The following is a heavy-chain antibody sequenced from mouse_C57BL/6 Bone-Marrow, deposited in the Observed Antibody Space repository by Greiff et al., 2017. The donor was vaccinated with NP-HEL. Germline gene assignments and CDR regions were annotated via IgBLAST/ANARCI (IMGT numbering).Heavy chain of an antibody. J-gene: IGHJ2*01. Sequence: EVKVEESGGGLVQPGGSMKLSCVASGFTFSNYWMNWVRQSPEKGLEWVAQIRLKSDNYATHYAESVKGRFTISRDDSKSSVYLQMNNLRAEDTGIYYCTGLLGWGQGTTLTVSS. V-gene: IGHV6-3*01. CDR1: GFTFSNYW. CDR3: TGLLG. CDR2: IRLKSDNYAT. D-gene: IGHD2-10*01.